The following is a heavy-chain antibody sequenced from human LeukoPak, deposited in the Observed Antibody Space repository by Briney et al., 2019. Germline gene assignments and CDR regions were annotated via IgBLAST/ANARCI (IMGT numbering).Heavy chain of an antibody. D-gene: IGHD2-15*01. V-gene: IGHV3-21*01. CDR1: GFTFSNYS. CDR3: ARGAYCSGGSCYSVSVNY. CDR2: ISRSSSYI. J-gene: IGHJ4*02. Sequence: GGSLRLSCAASGFTFSNYSMNWVRQAPGKGLEWVSSISRSSSYIYYVDSVKGRFTISRDTAKNSLYLQMNSLRAEDTAVYYCARGAYCSGGSCYSVSVNYWGQGTLVTVSS.